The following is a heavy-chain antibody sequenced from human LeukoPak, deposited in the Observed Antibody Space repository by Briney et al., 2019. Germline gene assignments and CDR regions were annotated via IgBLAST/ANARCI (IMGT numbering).Heavy chain of an antibody. D-gene: IGHD3-3*01. Sequence: SQTLSLTCTVSGGSISSGSYYWSWIRQPAGKGLEWIGRIYTSGSTNYNPSLKSRVTISVDTSKNQFSLKLSSVTAADTAVYYCARGLRFLEWPPDYWGQGTLVTVSS. CDR1: GGSISSGSYY. V-gene: IGHV4-61*02. CDR3: ARGLRFLEWPPDY. CDR2: IYTSGST. J-gene: IGHJ4*02.